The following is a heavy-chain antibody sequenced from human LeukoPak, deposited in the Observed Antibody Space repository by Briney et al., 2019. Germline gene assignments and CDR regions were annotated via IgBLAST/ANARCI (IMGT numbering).Heavy chain of an antibody. Sequence: ASVTVSFTASGYTFTIYYMHWVRQAPGQGGEWMGVINPSGGSTSYAQKFQGRVTITRDTSTTTVYMELSSLRSEDPAVYYCARSCTVTRNRYFDLWGRGTLVTLSS. CDR3: ARSCTVTRNRYFDL. V-gene: IGHV1-46*01. CDR2: INPSGGST. J-gene: IGHJ2*01. D-gene: IGHD4-17*01. CDR1: GYTFTIYY.